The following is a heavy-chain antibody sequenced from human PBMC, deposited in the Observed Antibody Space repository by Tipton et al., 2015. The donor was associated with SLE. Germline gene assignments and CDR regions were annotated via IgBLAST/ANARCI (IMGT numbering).Heavy chain of an antibody. CDR2: IWYDGSNK. CDR1: GFTFSSYG. D-gene: IGHD3-22*01. J-gene: IGHJ3*01. CDR3: AKDRGNYDSGALGVFDF. V-gene: IGHV3-30*18. Sequence: SLRLSCAASGFTFSSYGMHWVRQAPGKGLEWVAVIWYDGSNKYYADSVKGRFTISRDNSKNTLYLQMNSLRAEDTAVYYCAKDRGNYDSGALGVFDFGAQGPMLPVPS.